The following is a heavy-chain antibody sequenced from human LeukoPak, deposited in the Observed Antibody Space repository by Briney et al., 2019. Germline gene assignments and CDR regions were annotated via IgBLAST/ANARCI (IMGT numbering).Heavy chain of an antibody. V-gene: IGHV3-74*01. CDR3: AVVGARDRTDY. Sequence: GGSLRPSCTASGFIFSTYWMHWVRQAPGKGLVWVSRINSDGSSTSYADSVKGRFTISRDNAKNTLYLQMNSLRAEDTAVYYCAVVGARDRTDYWGQGTLVTVSS. D-gene: IGHD1-26*01. J-gene: IGHJ4*02. CDR1: GFIFSTYW. CDR2: INSDGSST.